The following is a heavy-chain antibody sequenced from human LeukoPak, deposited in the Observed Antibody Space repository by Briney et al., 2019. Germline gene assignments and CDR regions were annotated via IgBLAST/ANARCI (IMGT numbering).Heavy chain of an antibody. Sequence: EASVKVSCKASGYTFTSYCISWVRQAPGQGLEWMGWISPYNGNTNYAQNLQGRVTITTDTSTSTAYMELRSLRSDDTAVYYCARHSYTWYGSPLDYWNQGTLVTVSS. CDR2: ISPYNGNT. CDR3: ARHSYTWYGSPLDY. D-gene: IGHD3-10*01. CDR1: GYTFTSYC. J-gene: IGHJ4*02. V-gene: IGHV1-18*01.